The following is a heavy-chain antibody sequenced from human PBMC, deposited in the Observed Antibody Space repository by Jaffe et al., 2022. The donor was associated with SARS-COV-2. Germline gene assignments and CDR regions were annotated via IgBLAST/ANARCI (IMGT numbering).Heavy chain of an antibody. CDR1: GDSSDSISIYY. CDR3: ARDHPNNSGWSQRGRFDY. Sequence: QVHLQESGPGLVTPSETLSLTCTVSGDSSDSISIYYWSWLRQPAGKGLEWIGRIHSSGSTNYNPSLKSRLTMSVDTSRKQFTLRLSSVTAADTAVYYCARDHPNNSGWSQRGRFDYWGQGTLVTVSS. CDR2: IHSSGST. J-gene: IGHJ4*02. D-gene: IGHD6-19*01. V-gene: IGHV4-4*07.